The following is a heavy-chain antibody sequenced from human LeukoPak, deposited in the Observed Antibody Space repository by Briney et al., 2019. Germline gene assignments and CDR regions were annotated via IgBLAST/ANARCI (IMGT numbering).Heavy chain of an antibody. D-gene: IGHD3-16*02. CDR1: GFTFSSYG. Sequence: PGGSLRLSCAASGFTFSSYGMTWVRQAPGKGLEWVSYISSSSSTIYYADSVKGRFTISRDNAKNSLYLQLNSLRAEDTAVYYCAGELSLGYYYYYMDVWGKGTTVTISS. CDR2: ISSSSSTI. V-gene: IGHV3-48*01. CDR3: AGELSLGYYYYYMDV. J-gene: IGHJ6*03.